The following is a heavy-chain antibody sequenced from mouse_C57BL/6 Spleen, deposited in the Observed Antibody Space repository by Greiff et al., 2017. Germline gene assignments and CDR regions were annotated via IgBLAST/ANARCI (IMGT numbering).Heavy chain of an antibody. CDR3: LRYYFDY. Sequence: VQLKQSGPELVKPGASVKISCKASGYSFTGYYMNWVKQSPEKSLEWIGEINPSTGGTTYNQKFKAKATLTVDKSSSTAYMQLKSLTSEDSAVYYCLRYYFDYWGQGTTLTVSS. CDR2: INPSTGGT. V-gene: IGHV1-42*01. CDR1: GYSFTGYY. J-gene: IGHJ2*01. D-gene: IGHD1-1*01.